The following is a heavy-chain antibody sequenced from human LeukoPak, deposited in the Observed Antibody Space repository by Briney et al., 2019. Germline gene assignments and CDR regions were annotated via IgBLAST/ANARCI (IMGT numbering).Heavy chain of an antibody. D-gene: IGHD2-15*01. CDR1: GGSISSGGYY. CDR2: IYYRGST. J-gene: IGHJ4*02. CDR3: GRDDYSCGSCYCDY. Sequence: SDTLSLTCTVSGGSISSGGYYWSWIRQHPGKGLEWIGYIYYRGSTYYNPSLKSRFTISVNTSNNPFSLSLSSVTAADAAEYYCGRDDYSCGSCYCDYWGQGTLVTVSS. V-gene: IGHV4-31*03.